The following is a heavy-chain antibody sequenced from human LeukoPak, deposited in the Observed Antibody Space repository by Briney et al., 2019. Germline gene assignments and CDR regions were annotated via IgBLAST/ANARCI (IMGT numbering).Heavy chain of an antibody. D-gene: IGHD5-12*01. V-gene: IGHV6-1*01. CDR1: GDSVSNKNTA. J-gene: IGHJ4*02. CDR3: VRLVGGDIVY. CDR2: TNYRSKLHY. Sequence: SQTLSLTCGISGDSVSNKNTAWNWIRQSPSRGLEWLVRTNYRSKLHYGYGVSVKSRININPDTSKKQFTLQLNCVTHEGTAVYYCVRLVGGDIVYWGQGTLVTVSS.